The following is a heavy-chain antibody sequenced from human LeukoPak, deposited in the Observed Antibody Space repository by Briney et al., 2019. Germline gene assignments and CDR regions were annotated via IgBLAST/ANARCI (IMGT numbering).Heavy chain of an antibody. J-gene: IGHJ5*01. V-gene: IGHV3-13*01. CDR3: ARYDSSGWYGC. D-gene: IGHD6-19*01. CDR1: GFTFSSYD. CDR2: IGTAGDT. Sequence: PGGSLRLSCAASGFTFSSYDMHWVRQATGKGLEWVSAIGTAGDTYYPGSVKGRFTISRENAKNSLYLQMNSLRAGDTAVYYCARYDSSGWYGCWGQGTLVTVSS.